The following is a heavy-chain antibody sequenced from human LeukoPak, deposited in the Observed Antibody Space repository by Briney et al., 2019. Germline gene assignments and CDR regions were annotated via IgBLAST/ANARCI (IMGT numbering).Heavy chain of an antibody. CDR1: GFTFSNYW. V-gene: IGHV3-48*01. D-gene: IGHD1-26*01. CDR3: ARTEVGTTLKHYYYYMDV. Sequence: QAGGSLRLSCAVSGFTFSNYWMSWVRQAPGKGLEWVSYISSSRSTRYYADSVKGRFTISRDNAENSLYLQMNSLRAEDTAVYYCARTEVGTTLKHYYYYMDVWGKGTTVTVSS. CDR2: ISSSRSTR. J-gene: IGHJ6*03.